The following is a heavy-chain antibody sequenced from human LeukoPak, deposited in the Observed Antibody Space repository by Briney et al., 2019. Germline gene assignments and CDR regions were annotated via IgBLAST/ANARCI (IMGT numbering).Heavy chain of an antibody. CDR3: ARWGVTTAFDI. D-gene: IGHD4-17*01. CDR1: GASFSGYY. Sequence: SETLSLTCAVYGASFSGYYWSWIRQPPGKGLEWIGEINHSGSTNYNPSLKSRVTISVDTSKNQFSLKLSSVTAADTAVYYCARWGVTTAFDIWGQGTMVTVSS. CDR2: INHSGST. V-gene: IGHV4-34*01. J-gene: IGHJ3*02.